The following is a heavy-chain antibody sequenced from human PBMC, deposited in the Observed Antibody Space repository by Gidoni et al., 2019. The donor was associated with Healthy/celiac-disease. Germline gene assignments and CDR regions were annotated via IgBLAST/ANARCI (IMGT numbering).Heavy chain of an antibody. V-gene: IGHV1-2*04. D-gene: IGHD2-21*01. CDR1: GYTFTGYY. Sequence: QVQLVQSGAEVKKPGASAKVSCKASGYTFTGYYMHWVRQAPGQGLEWMGWINPNSGGTNYAQKFQGWVTMTRDTSISTAYMELSRLRSDDTAVYYCARDYYSDYYYGMDVWGQGTTVTVSS. CDR2: INPNSGGT. J-gene: IGHJ6*02. CDR3: ARDYYSDYYYGMDV.